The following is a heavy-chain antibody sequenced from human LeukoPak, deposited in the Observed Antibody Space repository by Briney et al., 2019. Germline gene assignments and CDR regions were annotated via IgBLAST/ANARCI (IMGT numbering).Heavy chain of an antibody. CDR1: EFTFSNYG. V-gene: IGHV3-21*01. CDR3: AREVGDYDNYFDY. J-gene: IGHJ4*02. Sequence: PGGSLRLSCAASEFTFSNYGMSWVRQAPGKGLEWVSSISSSSSYIYYADSVKGRFTISRDNAKNSLYLQMNSLRAEDTAVYYCAREVGDYDNYFDYWGQGTLVTVSS. D-gene: IGHD3-22*01. CDR2: ISSSSSYI.